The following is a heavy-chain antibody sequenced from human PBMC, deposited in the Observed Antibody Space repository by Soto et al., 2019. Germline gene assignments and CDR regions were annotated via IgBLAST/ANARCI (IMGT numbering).Heavy chain of an antibody. J-gene: IGHJ5*02. CDR2: IIPIFGTA. D-gene: IGHD4-4*01. CDR1: GGTFSSYA. CDR3: ARTPYIGYSNLYNWFDP. Sequence: GASVKVSCKASGGTFSSYAISWVRQAPGQGLEWMGGIIPIFGTANYAQKFQGRVTITADESTSTAYMELSSLRSEDTAVYYCARTPYIGYSNLYNWFDPWGQGTLVTVCS. V-gene: IGHV1-69*13.